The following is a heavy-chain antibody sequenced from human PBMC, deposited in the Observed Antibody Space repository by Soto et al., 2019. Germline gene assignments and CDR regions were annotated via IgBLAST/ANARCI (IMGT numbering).Heavy chain of an antibody. CDR1: GYTFTGYA. J-gene: IGHJ4*02. V-gene: IGHV1-3*01. CDR2: INAGNGNT. Sequence: QVQLVQSGAGGKKPGASVEVSWKASGYTFTGYAMHWGRQAPGQRLEWMGWINAGNGNTKYSQKFQGRVTITRDTSASAAYMELSSLSSEDTAVYYCARAVAVAADFDYWGQGTLVTVSS. D-gene: IGHD6-19*01. CDR3: ARAVAVAADFDY.